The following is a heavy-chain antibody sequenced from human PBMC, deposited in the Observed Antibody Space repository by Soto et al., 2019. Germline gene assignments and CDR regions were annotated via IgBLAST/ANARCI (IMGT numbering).Heavy chain of an antibody. Sequence: GVSLRLSCAASGFTFSSYAMSWVRQAPGKGLEWVSAISGSGGGTYYADSVKGRFTISRDNSKNTLYLQMNSLRAEDTAVYYCAKFILEYSSTSVYYYYYGMDVWGQGTTVAVSS. D-gene: IGHD6-6*01. J-gene: IGHJ6*02. V-gene: IGHV3-23*01. CDR3: AKFILEYSSTSVYYYYYGMDV. CDR2: ISGSGGGT. CDR1: GFTFSSYA.